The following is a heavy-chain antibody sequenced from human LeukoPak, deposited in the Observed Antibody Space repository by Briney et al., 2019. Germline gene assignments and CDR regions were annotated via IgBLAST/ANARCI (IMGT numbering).Heavy chain of an antibody. V-gene: IGHV4-34*01. J-gene: IGHJ4*02. D-gene: IGHD1-1*01. CDR2: INHSGST. Sequence: SETLSLTCAVYGGSFSGYYWSWIRQPPGKGLEWIGEINHSGSTNYNPSLTSRVTISVDTSKNQFSLKLSSVTAADTAVYYCARVNINNWHSCDYWGQGTLVTVSS. CDR1: GGSFSGYY. CDR3: ARVNINNWHSCDY.